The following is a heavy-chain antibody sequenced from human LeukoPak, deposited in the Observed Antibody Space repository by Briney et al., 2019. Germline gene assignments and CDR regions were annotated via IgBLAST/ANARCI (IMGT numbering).Heavy chain of an antibody. D-gene: IGHD2-15*01. V-gene: IGHV3-53*04. CDR2: IYSGGST. CDR3: ARGVRYCSGGSCSA. CDR1: GFSFSTYV. J-gene: IGHJ5*02. Sequence: GGSLRLSCAASGFSFSTYVMSWVRQAPGKGLEWVSVIYSGGSTYYADSVKGRFTISRHNSKNTLYLQMNSLRAEDTAVYYCARGVRYCSGGSCSAWGQGTLVTVSS.